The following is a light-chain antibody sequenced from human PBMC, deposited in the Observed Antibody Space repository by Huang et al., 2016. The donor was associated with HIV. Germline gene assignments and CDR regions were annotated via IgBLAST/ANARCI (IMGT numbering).Light chain of an antibody. CDR3: QQANSFPYT. CDR1: QGIGTW. CDR2: SAS. Sequence: DIQLTQSPSSVSASVGDRVTITCRASQGIGTWLAWYQQKPGKAPKLLIYSASSLQSGVPARFSCSGSGADFTLTISSLQPEDFATYYCQQANSFPYTFGQGTKLEIK. V-gene: IGKV1-12*01. J-gene: IGKJ2*01.